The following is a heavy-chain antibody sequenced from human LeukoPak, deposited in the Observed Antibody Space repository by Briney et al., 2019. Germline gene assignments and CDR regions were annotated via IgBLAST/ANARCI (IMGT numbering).Heavy chain of an antibody. Sequence: GASVKVSCKASGYTFTSYYMHWVRQAPGQGLEWMGIINPSGGSTSYAQKLQGRVTMTTDTSTSTAYMELRSLRSDDTAVYYCARNRQLPDYWGQGTLVTVSS. CDR2: INPSGGST. V-gene: IGHV1-46*01. J-gene: IGHJ4*02. CDR3: ARNRQLPDY. D-gene: IGHD2-2*01. CDR1: GYTFTSYY.